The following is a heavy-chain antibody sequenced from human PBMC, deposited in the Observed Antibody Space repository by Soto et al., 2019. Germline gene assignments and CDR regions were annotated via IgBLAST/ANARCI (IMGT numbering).Heavy chain of an antibody. CDR1: GYTFTSYG. Sequence: QVQLVQSGAEVKKPGASVKVYCKASGYTFTSYGISWVRQAPGQGLEWMGWISAYNGNTNYAQKLQGRVTMTTDTSTSTVYMELRSLRSEDAAVYYCARDKGDGSGSYYGYWGQGTLVTVSS. J-gene: IGHJ4*02. V-gene: IGHV1-18*01. CDR3: ARDKGDGSGSYYGY. D-gene: IGHD3-10*01. CDR2: ISAYNGNT.